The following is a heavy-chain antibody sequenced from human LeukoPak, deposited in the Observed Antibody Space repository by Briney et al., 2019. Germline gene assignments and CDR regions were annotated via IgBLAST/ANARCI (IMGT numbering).Heavy chain of an antibody. V-gene: IGHV3-48*03. CDR3: ARGEYSDYYDSSGYYY. CDR1: GFTFSSYE. D-gene: IGHD3-22*01. J-gene: IGHJ4*02. CDR2: ISSSGSTI. Sequence: GGSLRLSCAASGFTFSSYEMNWVRQAPGKGLEWVSYISSSGSTIYYADSVKGRFTISRDNAKNSLYLQMNSLRAEDTAVYYCARGEYSDYYDSSGYYYWGQGTLVTVSS.